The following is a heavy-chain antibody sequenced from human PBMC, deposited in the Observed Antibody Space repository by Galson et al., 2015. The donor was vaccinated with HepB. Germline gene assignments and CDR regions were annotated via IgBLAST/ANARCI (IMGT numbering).Heavy chain of an antibody. V-gene: IGHV3-7*03. J-gene: IGHJ4*02. Sequence: SLRLSCAASGFTFGDKWMSWVRQAPGKGLEWVANIKQDGSEKYYVDSVKGRFTISRDNAKNSLYLQMNSLRAEDTAVYYCARDYTLGASVYYFDYWGQGTLVTVSS. CDR3: ARDYTLGASVYYFDY. CDR2: IKQDGSEK. CDR1: GFTFGDKW. D-gene: IGHD2/OR15-2a*01.